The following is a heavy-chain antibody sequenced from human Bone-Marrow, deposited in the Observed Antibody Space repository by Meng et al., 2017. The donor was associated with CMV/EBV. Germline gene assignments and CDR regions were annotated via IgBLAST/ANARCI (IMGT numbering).Heavy chain of an antibody. CDR1: GGSFSGYY. J-gene: IGHJ6*02. V-gene: IGHV4-34*01. Sequence: TLSLTCAVYGGSFSGYYWSWIRQPPGKGLEWIGEINHSGSTNYNPSLKSRVTISVDTSKNQFSLKLSSVTAADTAVYYCARGHENYGMDVWGQGTTVTVSS. CDR2: INHSGST. CDR3: ARGHENYGMDV.